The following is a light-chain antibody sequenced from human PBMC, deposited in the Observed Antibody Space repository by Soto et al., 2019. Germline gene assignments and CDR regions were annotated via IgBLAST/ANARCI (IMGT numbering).Light chain of an antibody. J-gene: IGLJ1*01. CDR1: SSNVGSYKL. CDR3: CSSGGSPTYV. Sequence: QSVLTQPASVSGSPGQSITISCTGTSSNVGSYKLVSWYQQHPGKAPKLMISEVNKRPSGVSNRFSGSKSGNTASLTISGLKVEDEADYYCCSSGGSPTYVFGTGTQLTVL. V-gene: IGLV2-23*02. CDR2: EVN.